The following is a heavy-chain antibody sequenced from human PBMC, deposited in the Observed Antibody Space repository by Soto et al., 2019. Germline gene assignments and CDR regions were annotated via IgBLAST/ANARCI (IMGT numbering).Heavy chain of an antibody. J-gene: IGHJ5*02. CDR3: AREVGYCSSTSCLPNWFDP. D-gene: IGHD2-2*01. CDR2: INHSGST. V-gene: IGHV4-34*01. CDR1: GGSFSGYY. Sequence: SSETLSLTCAVYGGSFSGYYWSWIRQPPGKGLEWIGEINHSGSTNYNPSLKSRVTISVDTSKNQFSLKLSSVTAADTAVYYCAREVGYCSSTSCLPNWFDPWGQGTLVTVSS.